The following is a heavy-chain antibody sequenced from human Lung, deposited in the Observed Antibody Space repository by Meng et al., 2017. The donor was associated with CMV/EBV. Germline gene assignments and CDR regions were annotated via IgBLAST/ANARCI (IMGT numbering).Heavy chain of an antibody. CDR3: ARLLRGYDSVGWLDP. D-gene: IGHD3-3*01. CDR1: GDSVSSGPYY. CDR2: LYYSGDT. J-gene: IGHJ5*02. Sequence: GSLRLSCTVSGDSVSSGPYYWSWIRQPPGKGLEWIGYLYYSGDTNYNPSLKSRVTMSVDTSKNQFSLKLRSVTAADTAVYYCARLLRGYDSVGWLDPWGQGXLVTVSS. V-gene: IGHV4-61*01.